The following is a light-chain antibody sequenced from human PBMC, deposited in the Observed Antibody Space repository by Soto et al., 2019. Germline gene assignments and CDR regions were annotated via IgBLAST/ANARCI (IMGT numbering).Light chain of an antibody. CDR2: DAS. CDR3: LRYNAFSQT. CDR1: QSMNDW. V-gene: IGKV1-5*01. J-gene: IGKJ1*01. Sequence: DIQMTQSPSTLSASVGDRVTITCRASQSMNDWLAWFQQKPGKAPKVLIYDASSLQSGVPSRFSGSGSWTEFTLTIDGLQPDDVATYYCLRYNAFSQTFGQGTKVEL.